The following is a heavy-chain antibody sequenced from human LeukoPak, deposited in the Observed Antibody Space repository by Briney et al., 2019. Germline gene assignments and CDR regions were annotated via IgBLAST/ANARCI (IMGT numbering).Heavy chain of an antibody. CDR2: IYYSGNT. CDR1: SGSISSTHHY. J-gene: IGHJ4*02. Sequence: PSETLSLTCTVSSGSISSTHHYWAWIRQPPGKGLEWIGNIYYSGNTYYNPSLKSRVTISVDTSENRFSLRLTSVTAADTAVYYCARQLIGSYEHDFWGQRTLVTVSS. D-gene: IGHD1-26*01. CDR3: ARQLIGSYEHDF. V-gene: IGHV4-39*01.